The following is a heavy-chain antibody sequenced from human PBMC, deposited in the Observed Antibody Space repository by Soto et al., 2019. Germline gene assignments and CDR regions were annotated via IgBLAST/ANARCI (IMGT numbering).Heavy chain of an antibody. CDR3: AKDRGSIHFEY. V-gene: IGHV3-23*01. J-gene: IGHJ4*02. CDR2: VSNSGDRT. D-gene: IGHD3-10*01. CDR1: GFTFSTYA. Sequence: DVLLLESAGGLVQPGGPLRLSCAASGFTFSTYAMSWVRQAPGEGLEWVTTVSNSGDRTYYADSVKGRFTISRDNSKNTVYLQMSSLRPEDTAVYYCAKDRGSIHFEYWGQGTLVAVSS.